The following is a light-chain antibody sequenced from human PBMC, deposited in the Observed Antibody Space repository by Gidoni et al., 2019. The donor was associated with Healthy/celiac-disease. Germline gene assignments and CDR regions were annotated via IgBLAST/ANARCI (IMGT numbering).Light chain of an antibody. CDR3: QQSYSTPNT. V-gene: IGKV1-39*01. Sequence: DIQMTQSPSSLSASVGDRVTITCRASQSISSYLNWYQQKPGKAPKLLIYAASSLQSGVPSRFSGSGSGTDFTLTISSRQPEDFATYYCQQSYSTPNTFXQXTKLEIK. CDR1: QSISSY. CDR2: AAS. J-gene: IGKJ2*01.